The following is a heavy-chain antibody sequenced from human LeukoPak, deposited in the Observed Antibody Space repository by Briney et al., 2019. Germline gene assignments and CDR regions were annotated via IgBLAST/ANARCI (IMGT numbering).Heavy chain of an antibody. Sequence: KPSETLSLTCTVSGGSISSGGYYWSWIRQHPGKGLEWIGYIYYSGSTYYNPSLKSRVTISVDTSKNQFSLKLSSVTAADTAVYYCASHSSRSKARYYFDYWGQGTLVTVSS. D-gene: IGHD6-13*01. CDR3: ASHSSRSKARYYFDY. CDR1: GGSISSGGYY. V-gene: IGHV4-31*03. J-gene: IGHJ4*02. CDR2: IYYSGST.